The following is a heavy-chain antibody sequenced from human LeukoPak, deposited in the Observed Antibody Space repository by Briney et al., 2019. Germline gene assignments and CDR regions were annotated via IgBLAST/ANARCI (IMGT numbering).Heavy chain of an antibody. CDR1: GFSFTSYW. CDR2: IYPGDSDT. V-gene: IGHV5-51*01. Sequence: PGESLKISCKGSGFSFTSYWIALVRQMPGKGLEWMGIIYPGDSDTRYSLSFQGQVTISADKSIRTAYLQWSSLKASDTAMYYCARVDRAHNGFDPWGQGTLVTVSS. J-gene: IGHJ5*02. CDR3: ARVDRAHNGFDP. D-gene: IGHD1-14*01.